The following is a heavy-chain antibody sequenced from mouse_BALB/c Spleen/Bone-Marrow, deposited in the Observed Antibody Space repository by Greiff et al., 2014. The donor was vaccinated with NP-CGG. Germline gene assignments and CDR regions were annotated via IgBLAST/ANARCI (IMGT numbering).Heavy chain of an antibody. D-gene: IGHD1-1*01. V-gene: IGHV1S135*01. CDR1: GYKFTSYY. CDR3: AREDYVCGFAY. Sequence: EVQLQQSGPELVKPGASVKVSCKASGYKFTSYYMHWVKQSHGKSLEWIGHIDPYNGGTSYNQKFKGKATLTVDKSSSTVYMHLNSLTSDDSAVYYCAREDYVCGFAYWGQGTLVTVSA. J-gene: IGHJ3*01. CDR2: IDPYNGGT.